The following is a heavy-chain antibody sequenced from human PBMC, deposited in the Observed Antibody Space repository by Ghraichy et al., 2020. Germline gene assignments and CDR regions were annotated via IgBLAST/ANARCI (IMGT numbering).Heavy chain of an antibody. CDR1: GGSISSSSYY. D-gene: IGHD4-17*01. CDR3: ATCDYEYNWFDP. CDR2: IYYSGST. Sequence: SQTLSLTCTVSGGSISSSSYYWGWIRQPPGKGLEWIGSIYYSGSTYYNPSLKSRVTISVDTSKNQFSLKLSSVTAADTAVYYCATCDYEYNWFDPWGQGTLVTVSS. J-gene: IGHJ5*02. V-gene: IGHV4-39*07.